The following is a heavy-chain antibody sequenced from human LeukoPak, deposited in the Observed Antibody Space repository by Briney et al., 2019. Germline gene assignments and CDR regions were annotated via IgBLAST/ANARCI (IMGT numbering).Heavy chain of an antibody. D-gene: IGHD5-18*01. CDR2: IYYSGST. J-gene: IGHJ4*02. V-gene: IGHV4-39*01. CDR3: ARGGRIQLRKARDCDY. CDR1: GGSISSSSYY. Sequence: NASETLSLTCTVSGGSISSSSYYWGWIRQPPGKGLEWIGSIYYSGSTYYNPSLKSRVTISVDTSKNQFSLKLSSVTAADTAVYYCARGGRIQLRKARDCDYWGQGTLVTVSS.